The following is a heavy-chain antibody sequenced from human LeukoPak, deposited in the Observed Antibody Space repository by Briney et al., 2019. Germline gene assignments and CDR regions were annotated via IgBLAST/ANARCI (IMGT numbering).Heavy chain of an antibody. CDR2: ISAYNGNT. Sequence: ASVKVSCKASGYTFTSYDINWVRQAPGQGLEWMGWISAYNGNTNYAQKLQGRVTMTTDTSTSTAYMELRSLRSDDTAVYYCARTTYYYDSSGYYYHDAFDIWGQGTMVTVSS. CDR3: ARTTYYYDSSGYYYHDAFDI. J-gene: IGHJ3*02. CDR1: GYTFTSYD. V-gene: IGHV1-18*01. D-gene: IGHD3-22*01.